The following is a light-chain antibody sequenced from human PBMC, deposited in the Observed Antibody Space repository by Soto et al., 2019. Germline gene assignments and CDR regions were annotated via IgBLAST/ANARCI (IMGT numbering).Light chain of an antibody. CDR3: QSYDSSLSGVV. CDR1: SSNIGAGYD. Sequence: QAVVTQPPSVSGAPGQRVTISCTGSSSNIGAGYDVHWYQQLPGTAPKLLIYGNSNRPSGVPDRFSGSKSGTSASLAMTGLQAEDEADYYCQSYDSSLSGVVFGGGTKL. CDR2: GNS. V-gene: IGLV1-40*01. J-gene: IGLJ2*01.